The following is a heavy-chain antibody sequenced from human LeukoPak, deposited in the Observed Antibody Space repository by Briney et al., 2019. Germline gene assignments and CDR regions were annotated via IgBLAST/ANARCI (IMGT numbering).Heavy chain of an antibody. CDR3: ARGRTPMVQGVIQD. CDR2: IIPIFGTA. V-gene: IGHV1-69*13. CDR1: GGTFSSYA. J-gene: IGHJ4*02. Sequence: ASVKVSCKASGGTFSSYAISWVRQAPGQGLEWMGGIIPIFGTANYAQKFQGRVTITADESTCTAYMELSSLRSEDTAVYYCARGRTPMVQGVIQDWGQGTLVTVSS. D-gene: IGHD3-10*01.